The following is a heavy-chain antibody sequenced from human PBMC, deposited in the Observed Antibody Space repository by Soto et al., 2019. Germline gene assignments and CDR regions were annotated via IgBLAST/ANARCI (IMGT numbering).Heavy chain of an antibody. CDR2: IYYSGST. CDR1: GGSISSGDYY. CDR3: AREGAYKPDWFDP. Sequence: SETLSLTCTVSGGSISSGDYYWSWIRQPPGKGLEWIGYIYYSGSTYYNPSLKSRVTISVDTSKNQFSLKLSSVTAADTAVYYCAREGAYKPDWFDPWGQGTLVTVSS. D-gene: IGHD1-1*01. V-gene: IGHV4-30-4*01. J-gene: IGHJ5*02.